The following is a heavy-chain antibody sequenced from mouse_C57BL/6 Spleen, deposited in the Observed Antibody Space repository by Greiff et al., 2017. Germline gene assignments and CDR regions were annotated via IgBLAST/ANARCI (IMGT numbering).Heavy chain of an antibody. D-gene: IGHD2-4*01. Sequence: QVQLQQPGAELVKPGASVKMSCKASGYTFTSYWITWVKQRPGQGLEWIGDIYPGSGSTNYNEKFKSKATRTVDTSSSPAYMQLSSLTSEDSAVYYCARIHDYDGEDYWGQGTTLTVSS. J-gene: IGHJ2*01. V-gene: IGHV1-55*01. CDR2: IYPGSGST. CDR3: ARIHDYDGEDY. CDR1: GYTFTSYW.